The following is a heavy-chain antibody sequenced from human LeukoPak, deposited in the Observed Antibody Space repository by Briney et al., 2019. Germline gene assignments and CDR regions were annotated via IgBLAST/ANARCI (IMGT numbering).Heavy chain of an antibody. CDR1: GFTFSSYA. CDR2: ISGSGGST. V-gene: IGHV3-23*01. CDR3: AKEPYYDSSGYYWYFDY. D-gene: IGHD3-22*01. J-gene: IGHJ4*02. Sequence: PGGSLRLSCAASGFTFSSYAMSGVRQAPGKGLEWVSAISGSGGSTYYADSVKGRFTISRDNSKNTLYLQMNSLRAEDTAVYYCAKEPYYDSSGYYWYFDYWGQGTLVTVSS.